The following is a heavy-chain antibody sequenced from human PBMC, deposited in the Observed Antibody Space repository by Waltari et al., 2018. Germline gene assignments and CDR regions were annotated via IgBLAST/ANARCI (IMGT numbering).Heavy chain of an antibody. CDR3: ACGYSYGYNRYYYGMDV. CDR1: GYSFTSYW. J-gene: IGHJ6*02. D-gene: IGHD5-18*01. CDR2: IYPGESDT. Sequence: EVQLVQSGAEVKKPGESLKISCKGSGYSFTSYWIGWVRQMPGKGLERMGVIYPGESDTRDSPSFQGQVTISADKSISTAYLQWSSLKASDTAMYYWACGYSYGYNRYYYGMDVWGQGTTVTVSS. V-gene: IGHV5-51*01.